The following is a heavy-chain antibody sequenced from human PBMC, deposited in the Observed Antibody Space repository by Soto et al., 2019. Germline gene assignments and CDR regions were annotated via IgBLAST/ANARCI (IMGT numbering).Heavy chain of an antibody. D-gene: IGHD4-17*01. CDR2: IIAHSGNT. CDR1: GYTFTLYV. J-gene: IGHJ4*01. CDR3: ARVVKAGGYGDYGRYYFDY. Sequence: VQLVQSGAEVKKPGPPVRNPCRSSGYTFTLYVTTGVRQAPEQGLSWMEWIIAHSGNTNIAQKLQGKLTVTSDTSPNTAYMGLMSLRSADTAVYCCARVVKAGGYGDYGRYYFDYWGLGTLGTVS. V-gene: IGHV1-18*04.